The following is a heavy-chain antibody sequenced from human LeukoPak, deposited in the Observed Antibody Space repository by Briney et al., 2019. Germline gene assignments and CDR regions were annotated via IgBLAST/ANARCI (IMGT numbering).Heavy chain of an antibody. V-gene: IGHV3-49*04. CDR1: GFTFGDYA. D-gene: IGHD3-16*01. CDR2: IRSKAYGGTT. CDR3: ARDRNYDYVWGSWYYFDY. J-gene: IGHJ4*02. Sequence: PGGSLRLSCTASGFTFGDYAMSWVRQAPGKGLEWVGFIRSKAYGGTTEYAASVKGRFTISRDDSKSIAYLQMNSLKTEDTAVYYCARDRNYDYVWGSWYYFDYWGQGTLVTVSS.